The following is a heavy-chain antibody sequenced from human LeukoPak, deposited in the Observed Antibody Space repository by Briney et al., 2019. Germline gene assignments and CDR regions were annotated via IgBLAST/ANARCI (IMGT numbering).Heavy chain of an antibody. CDR3: GRVDLRTFHHNYYMDV. J-gene: IGHJ6*03. CDR1: GSTFSNYW. V-gene: IGHV3-7*01. Sequence: GGSLRLSCAASGSTFSNYWMGWARQAPGKGLEWVVNINEDGSEKYYVDSVKGRFTISRDNAKKSLYLQMNSLRAEDTAVYYCGRVDLRTFHHNYYMDVWGKGTTVTVSS. CDR2: INEDGSEK. D-gene: IGHD1-14*01.